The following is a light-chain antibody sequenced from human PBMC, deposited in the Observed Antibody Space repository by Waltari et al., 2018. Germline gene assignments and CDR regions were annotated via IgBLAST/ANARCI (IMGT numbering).Light chain of an antibody. CDR3: KQSLTPPKVT. CDR2: GTA. V-gene: IGKV1-39*01. J-gene: IGKJ4*01. Sequence: CRASQRTSTLVNRYQYRPGQARQLMIDGTATLQSGVPARFSGSGSGTDLTLTVRGLQAEDCAIYYVKQSLTPPKVTFGGGATV. CDR1: QRTSTL.